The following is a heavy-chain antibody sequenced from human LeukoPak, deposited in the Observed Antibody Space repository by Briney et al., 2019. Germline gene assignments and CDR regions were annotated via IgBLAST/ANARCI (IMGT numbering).Heavy chain of an antibody. J-gene: IGHJ5*01. D-gene: IGHD2-2*01. V-gene: IGHV3-7*01. CDR3: ARFSWASKVFNS. CDR2: IKQDGSEK. Sequence: GGSLRLSCAASGFTFSSYWMSWVRQAPGKGLEWVANIKQDGSEKYYVDSLKGRFTISKDNAKNSLCLQMNSLRAEDTAVYYCARFSWASKVFNSWGQGTLVTVSS. CDR1: GFTFSSYW.